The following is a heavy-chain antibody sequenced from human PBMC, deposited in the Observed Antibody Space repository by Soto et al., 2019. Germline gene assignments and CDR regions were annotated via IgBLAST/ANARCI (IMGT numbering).Heavy chain of an antibody. V-gene: IGHV3-30-3*01. Sequence: QVQLVESGGGVVQPGRSLRLSCAASGFTFSSYAMHWVRQAPGKGLEWVAVISYDGSNKYYADSVKGRFTISRDNSKNTLYLQMNSLRAEDTAVYYCARSRLLWFGLFPPDYGMDVWGQGTTVTVSS. CDR3: ARSRLLWFGLFPPDYGMDV. D-gene: IGHD3-10*01. J-gene: IGHJ6*02. CDR1: GFTFSSYA. CDR2: ISYDGSNK.